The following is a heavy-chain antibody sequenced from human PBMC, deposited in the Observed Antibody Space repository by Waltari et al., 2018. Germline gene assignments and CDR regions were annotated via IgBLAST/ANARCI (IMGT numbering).Heavy chain of an antibody. CDR1: GFTFDDYA. CDR3: AKSRGSGYPVDAFDI. Sequence: EVQLVESGGGLVQPGRSLRLSCAASGFTFDDYAMHWVRQAPGTGLEWVSGISWNSGSIGYADSVKGRFTISRDNAKNSLYLQMNSLRAEDMALYYCAKSRGSGYPVDAFDIWGQGTMVTVSS. J-gene: IGHJ3*02. V-gene: IGHV3-9*03. CDR2: ISWNSGSI. D-gene: IGHD3-22*01.